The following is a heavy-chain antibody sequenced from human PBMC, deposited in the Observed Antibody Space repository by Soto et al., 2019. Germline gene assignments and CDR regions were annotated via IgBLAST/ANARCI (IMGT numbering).Heavy chain of an antibody. D-gene: IGHD1-26*01. V-gene: IGHV3-23*01. CDR3: ARRGSGSYYDY. Sequence: GGSLRLSCAASGFTFSSYGMHWVRQAPGKGLKWVSAISGSGGSTYYADSVKGRFTISRDNSKNTLYLQMNSLRAEDTAVYYCARRGSGSYYDYWGQGTLVTVSS. CDR1: GFTFSSYG. J-gene: IGHJ4*02. CDR2: ISGSGGST.